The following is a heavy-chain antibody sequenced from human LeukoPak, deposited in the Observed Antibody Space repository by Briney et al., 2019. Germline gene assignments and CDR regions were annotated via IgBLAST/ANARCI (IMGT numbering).Heavy chain of an antibody. D-gene: IGHD3-22*01. CDR2: VYHSGNT. CDR3: ARTYDTSGYYYAFDY. J-gene: IGHJ4*02. CDR1: GASLSSSHW. V-gene: IGHV4-4*02. Sequence: PSGTLSLTCAVSGASLSSSHWWSWVRQAPGKGLEWIGEVYHSGNTNYNPSLKSRVTISVDKSKNQFSLKLSSVTAADTAVYYCARTYDTSGYYYAFDYWGQGTLVTVSS.